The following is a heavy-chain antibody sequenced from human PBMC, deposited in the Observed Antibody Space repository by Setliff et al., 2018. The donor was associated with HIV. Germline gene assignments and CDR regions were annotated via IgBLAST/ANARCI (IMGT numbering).Heavy chain of an antibody. J-gene: IGHJ4*02. CDR2: IFSSGST. Sequence: ETLSLTCTVSGDSISSYSWNWIRQSPGGGLEWIGFIFSSGSTKYNPSLQSRVTMSIDTSKNQFSLRLTSVTAADTAVYYCARLIHTGLLYFDFWGLGTLVTVSS. D-gene: IGHD2-8*02. CDR3: ARLIHTGLLYFDF. CDR1: GDSISSYS. V-gene: IGHV4-4*09.